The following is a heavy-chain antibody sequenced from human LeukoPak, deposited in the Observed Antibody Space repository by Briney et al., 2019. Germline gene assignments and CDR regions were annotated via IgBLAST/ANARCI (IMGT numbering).Heavy chain of an antibody. CDR3: ARGGGYDKFDY. V-gene: IGHV4-39*07. D-gene: IGHD3-9*01. J-gene: IGHJ4*02. Sequence: PSETLSLTCTVSGGSITSTYYWGWIRQPPGKGLEWIGSIYSSETIYYNPSLQSRLTISVDTSKNQFSLKLNSVTAADTAIYYCARGGGYDKFDYWAQGTLVTVSS. CDR1: GGSITSTYY. CDR2: IYSSETI.